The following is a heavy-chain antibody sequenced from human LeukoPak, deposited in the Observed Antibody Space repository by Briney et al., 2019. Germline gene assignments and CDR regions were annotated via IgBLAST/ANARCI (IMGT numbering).Heavy chain of an antibody. J-gene: IGHJ4*02. Sequence: PSETLSLTCAVYGGSFSGYYWSWIRQPPGKGLEWIGEINHSGSTNYNPSLKSRVTISVDTSKNQFSLKLSSVTAADTAVYYCARETMVRGVIMRYYFDYWGQGTLVTVSS. CDR1: GGSFSGYY. CDR2: INHSGST. V-gene: IGHV4-34*01. CDR3: ARETMVRGVIMRYYFDY. D-gene: IGHD3-10*01.